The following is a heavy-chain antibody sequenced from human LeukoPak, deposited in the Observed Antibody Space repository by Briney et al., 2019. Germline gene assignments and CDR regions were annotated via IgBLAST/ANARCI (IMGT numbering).Heavy chain of an antibody. CDR1: GFTFSSYA. J-gene: IGHJ4*02. D-gene: IGHD2-2*01. V-gene: IGHV3-23*01. CDR2: ISGSGGST. Sequence: GGSLRLSCAASGFTFSSYAMSWVRQAPGKGLEWVSAISGSGGSTYYADSVKGRFTISRDNSKNTLYLQMNSLRAEDTAVHYCAKVQEYQLPLGPTDYWGQGTLVTVSS. CDR3: AKVQEYQLPLGPTDY.